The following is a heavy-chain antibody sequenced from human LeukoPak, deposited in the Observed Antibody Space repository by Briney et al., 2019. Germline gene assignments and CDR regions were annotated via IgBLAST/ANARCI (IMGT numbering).Heavy chain of an antibody. CDR1: GGTFSSYA. V-gene: IGHV1-69*13. CDR3: ARDPWHPSTSAGYYYYYGMDV. J-gene: IGHJ6*02. D-gene: IGHD5-12*01. Sequence: SVTVSCTASGGTFSSYAISWVRQAPGQGLEWMGGIIPIFGTANYAQKFQGRVTITADESTSTAYMELSSLRSEDTAVYYCARDPWHPSTSAGYYYYYGMDVWGQGTTVTVSS. CDR2: IIPIFGTA.